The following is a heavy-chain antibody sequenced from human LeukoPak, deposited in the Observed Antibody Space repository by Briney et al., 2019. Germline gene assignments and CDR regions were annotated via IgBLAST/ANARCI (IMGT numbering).Heavy chain of an antibody. J-gene: IGHJ4*02. CDR1: GFTFSSYW. D-gene: IGHD5-18*01. V-gene: IGHV3-7*01. CDR2: IKKDGSEK. CDR3: ARHLSGVTGYTYGRGIDY. Sequence: GGSLRLSCAASGFTFSSYWMSWVRQAPGKGLEWVANIKKDGSEKYYVDSVKGRFAISRDNAKKSLYLQMNSLRAEDTAVYYCARHLSGVTGYTYGRGIDYWGQGTLVTVSS.